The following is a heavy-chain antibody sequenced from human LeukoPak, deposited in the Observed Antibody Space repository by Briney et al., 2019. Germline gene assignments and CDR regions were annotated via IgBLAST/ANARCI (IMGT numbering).Heavy chain of an antibody. Sequence: PGGSLRLSCAASGFTFSSYSMNWVRQAPGKGLEWVANIKEDGSEKNYVDSVKGRFTISRDNAKNSLYLQMNSLRAEDTAVYYCAKFGNCTGGSCSHPFDYWGQGTLVTVSS. V-gene: IGHV3-7*01. D-gene: IGHD2-15*01. CDR2: IKEDGSEK. CDR1: GFTFSSYS. CDR3: AKFGNCTGGSCSHPFDY. J-gene: IGHJ4*02.